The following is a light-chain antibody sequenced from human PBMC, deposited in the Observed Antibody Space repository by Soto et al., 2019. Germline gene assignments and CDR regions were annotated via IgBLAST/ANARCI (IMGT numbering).Light chain of an antibody. CDR2: KAS. CDR1: QSISSW. CDR3: QQSFT. J-gene: IGKJ3*01. V-gene: IGKV1-5*03. Sequence: DIQMTQSPSTLSASVGDRVTITCRASQSISSWLAWYQQKPGKAPKLLIYKASSLESGVPSRSSGSGSGTEFTLTISSLQPDDFATYYCQQSFTFGPGTKVDIK.